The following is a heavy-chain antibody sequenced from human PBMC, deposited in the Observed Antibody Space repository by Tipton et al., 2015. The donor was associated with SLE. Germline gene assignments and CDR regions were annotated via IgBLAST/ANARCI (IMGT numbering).Heavy chain of an antibody. D-gene: IGHD1-26*01. CDR1: GFTFSSYA. Sequence: GSLRLSCAASGFTFSSYAMNWVRQAPGKGLEWVSGIVGGGTRTFYSDSVKGRFTISRDISRDILYLQMNSLRGEDTALYHCVLRPDNEGVGRGYWGQGILVTVSS. V-gene: IGHV3-23*01. J-gene: IGHJ4*02. CDR3: VLRPDNEGVGRGY. CDR2: IVGGGTRT.